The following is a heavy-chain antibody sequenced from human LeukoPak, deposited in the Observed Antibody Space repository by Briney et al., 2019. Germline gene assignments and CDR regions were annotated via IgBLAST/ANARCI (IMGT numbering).Heavy chain of an antibody. Sequence: GGSLRLYCAASGFTFSSYWMSWVSQAPGKGLEWVANIKQYGSEKYYEDSVKGRFTISRDKAKNSLYLQMNSLRAEDTAVYYCARVCRDYDYVWGTYRIDYSGQGILVTVSS. V-gene: IGHV3-7*01. J-gene: IGHJ4*02. CDR1: GFTFSSYW. CDR3: ARVCRDYDYVWGTYRIDY. D-gene: IGHD3-16*02. CDR2: IKQYGSEK.